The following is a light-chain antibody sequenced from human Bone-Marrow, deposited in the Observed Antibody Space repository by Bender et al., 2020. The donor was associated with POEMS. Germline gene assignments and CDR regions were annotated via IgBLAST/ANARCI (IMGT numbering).Light chain of an antibody. J-gene: IGLJ3*02. CDR2: QNM. CDR3: QAWGGSSAL. CDR1: NLGDLY. V-gene: IGLV3-1*01. Sequence: SHELTQPPSVSVSPGQTATITCSKDNLGDLYTSWFQQKPGQSPVLLIYQNMKRPSGLPEPFFGSSSGNTAALTSRGTQAMDEADYYCQAWGGSSALFGGGTKLTVL.